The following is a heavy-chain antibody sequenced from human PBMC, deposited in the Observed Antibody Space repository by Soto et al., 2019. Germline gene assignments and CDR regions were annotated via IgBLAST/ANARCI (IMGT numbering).Heavy chain of an antibody. J-gene: IGHJ4*02. CDR3: ARGLATIWFDY. V-gene: IGHV1-3*01. D-gene: IGHD5-12*01. CDR1: GYTFTSYA. CDR2: INAGNGNT. Sequence: QVQLVQSGAEVKKPGASVKVSCKASGYTFTSYAMHWVRQAPGQRLEWMGWINAGNGNTKYSQKFQGRVTITRDTSASTAYMELSNLRSEDTAVYYCARGLATIWFDYWGQGTLVTVSS.